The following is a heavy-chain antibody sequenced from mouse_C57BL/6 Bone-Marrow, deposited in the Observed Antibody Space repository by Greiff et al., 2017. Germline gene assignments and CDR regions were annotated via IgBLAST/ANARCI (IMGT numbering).Heavy chain of an antibody. CDR3: ARDSDYGSSVDY. V-gene: IGHV5-4*01. J-gene: IGHJ2*01. Sequence: EVKVEESGGGLVKPGGSLKLSCAASGFTFSSYAMSWVRQTPEKRLEWVATISDGGSYTYYPDNVKGRFTISRDNAKNNLYLQMSHLKSEDTAMYYCARDSDYGSSVDYGGQGTTLTVSS. CDR1: GFTFSSYA. CDR2: ISDGGSYT. D-gene: IGHD1-1*01.